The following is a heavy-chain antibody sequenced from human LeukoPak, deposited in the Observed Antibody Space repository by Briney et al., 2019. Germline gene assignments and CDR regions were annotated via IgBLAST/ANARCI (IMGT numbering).Heavy chain of an antibody. J-gene: IGHJ4*02. CDR2: IYAGEGA. CDR1: GDSISNYF. CDR3: AREGYSYGYYFDY. D-gene: IGHD5-18*01. Sequence: PSETLSLTCTVSGDSISNYFWSWIRQPAGKGLEWIGRIYAGEGAKYNPSLETRVTVSVDTSTNQLSLKPSSVTAADTAVYYCAREGYSYGYYFDYWGQGTLVTVSS. V-gene: IGHV4-4*07.